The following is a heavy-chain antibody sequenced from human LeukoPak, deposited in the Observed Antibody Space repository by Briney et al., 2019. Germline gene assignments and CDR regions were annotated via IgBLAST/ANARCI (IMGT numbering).Heavy chain of an antibody. J-gene: IGHJ4*02. CDR3: ARRRDSGSLQHFDY. D-gene: IGHD1-26*01. V-gene: IGHV3-23*01. CDR1: GFIFSDYG. Sequence: GSLRLSCAASGFIFSDYGMSWVRQAPGKGLEWVSTIGGRGGSTYYADSVKGRFTISRDNAKNSLYLQMNSLRAEDTAVYYCARRRDSGSLQHFDYWGQGTLVTVSS. CDR2: IGGRGGST.